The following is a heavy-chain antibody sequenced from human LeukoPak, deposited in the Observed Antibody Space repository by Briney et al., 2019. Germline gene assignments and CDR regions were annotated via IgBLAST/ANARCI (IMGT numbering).Heavy chain of an antibody. V-gene: IGHV3-30*02. CDR2: IRYDGSNK. Sequence: GGSLRLSCAASGFTFSSYGMHWVRQAPGKGLEWVAFIRYDGSNKYYADSVKGRFTISRDNSKNTLYLQMNSLRAEDTAVYYCAKEYRCSSSWYGDFDYWGQGTLVTVSS. D-gene: IGHD6-13*01. CDR3: AKEYRCSSSWYGDFDY. J-gene: IGHJ4*02. CDR1: GFTFSSYG.